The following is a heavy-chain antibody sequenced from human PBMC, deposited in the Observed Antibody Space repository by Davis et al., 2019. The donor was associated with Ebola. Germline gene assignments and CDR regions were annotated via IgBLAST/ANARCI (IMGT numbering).Heavy chain of an antibody. Sequence: GESLKISCAASGFAFSSFWMTWVRQAPGKGLEWVANMKPAGTEEYYVDSVKGRFTISRDNAKNSVYLQLVSLRAEDTAVYYCARDAATKAFDYWGQGTPVTVSS. D-gene: IGHD1-14*01. J-gene: IGHJ4*02. CDR2: MKPAGTEE. CDR1: GFAFSSFW. V-gene: IGHV3-7*01. CDR3: ARDAATKAFDY.